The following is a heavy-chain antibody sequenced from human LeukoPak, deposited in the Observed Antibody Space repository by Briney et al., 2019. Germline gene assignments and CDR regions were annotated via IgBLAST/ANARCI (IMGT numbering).Heavy chain of an antibody. CDR1: GFTFSNAW. D-gene: IGHD6-13*01. CDR3: AKEQIGIAAAGTFDY. Sequence: GGSLRLSCAASGFTFSNAWMSWVRQAPGKGLEWVSAISGSGGSTYYADSVKGRFTISRDNSKNTLYLQMNSLRAEDTAVYYCAKEQIGIAAAGTFDYWGQGTLVTVSS. CDR2: ISGSGGST. J-gene: IGHJ4*02. V-gene: IGHV3-23*01.